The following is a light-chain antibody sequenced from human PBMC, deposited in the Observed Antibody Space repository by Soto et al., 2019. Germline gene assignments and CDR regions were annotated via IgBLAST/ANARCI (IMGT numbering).Light chain of an antibody. CDR1: QSVSSN. V-gene: IGKV3-15*01. CDR3: QQYNTWPPIT. CDR2: GAP. Sequence: EIVMTQSPATLSVSPGERATLFCRASQSVSSNLTWYLQKPGQAPRLLIYGAPTRATGIPARFSGSGSGTEFTLTISSLQSEDFAVYYLQQYNTWPPITSGQGTRLEIK. J-gene: IGKJ5*01.